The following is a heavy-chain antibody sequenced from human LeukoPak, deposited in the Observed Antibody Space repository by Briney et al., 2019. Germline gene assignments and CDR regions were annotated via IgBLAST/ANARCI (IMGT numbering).Heavy chain of an antibody. Sequence: PGGSLRLSCAASGFTFSNYWMSWIRQAPGKGLEWVSYISSSGGSVYYPDSVRGRFTISRDNAKNSLHLQMNSLRAEDTAVYYCARDRWDLDVVMEPTVKTCLDYWGQGTLVTVSS. J-gene: IGHJ4*02. D-gene: IGHD2-2*01. V-gene: IGHV3-11*01. CDR3: ARDRWDLDVVMEPTVKTCLDY. CDR1: GFTFSNYW. CDR2: ISSSGGSV.